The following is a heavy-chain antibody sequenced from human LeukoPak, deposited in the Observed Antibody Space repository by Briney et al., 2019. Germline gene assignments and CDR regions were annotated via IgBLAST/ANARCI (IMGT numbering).Heavy chain of an antibody. D-gene: IGHD2-2*01. J-gene: IGHJ6*03. CDR3: ARGRLYCSSTSCFYYYYYYMDV. Sequence: PSETLSLTCAVYGGSFSGYYWSWIRQPPGKGLEWIGEINHSGSTNYNPSLKSRVTISVDTSKNQFSLKPSSVTAADTAVYYCARGRLYCSSTSCFYYYYYYMDVWGKGTTVTVSS. CDR1: GGSFSGYY. CDR2: INHSGST. V-gene: IGHV4-34*01.